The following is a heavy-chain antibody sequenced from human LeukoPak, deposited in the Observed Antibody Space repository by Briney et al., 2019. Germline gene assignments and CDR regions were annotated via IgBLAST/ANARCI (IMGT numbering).Heavy chain of an antibody. CDR1: GFTFSSYS. Sequence: GGSLRLSCAASGFTFSSYSMNWVRQAPGKGLEWVAVISYDGSNKYYADSVKGRFTISRDNSKNTLYLQMNSLRAEDTAVYYCAKDGYSGYDWDYYYGMDVWGQGTTVTVSS. CDR2: ISYDGSNK. J-gene: IGHJ6*02. D-gene: IGHD5-12*01. V-gene: IGHV3-30*18. CDR3: AKDGYSGYDWDYYYGMDV.